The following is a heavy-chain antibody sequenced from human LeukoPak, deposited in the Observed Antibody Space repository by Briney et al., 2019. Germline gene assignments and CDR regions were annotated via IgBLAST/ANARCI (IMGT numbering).Heavy chain of an antibody. CDR2: INPNSGGT. CDR3: ARVPRYSGYDWPHTFDY. CDR1: GYTFTDYY. J-gene: IGHJ4*02. D-gene: IGHD5-12*01. Sequence: ASVKVSCKASGYTFTDYYMHWVRQAPGQGLEWMGWINPNSGGTNYAQKFQGRVTMTRDTSIITAYMELSRVRSGDTAVYYCARVPRYSGYDWPHTFDYWGQGTLVTVSS. V-gene: IGHV1-2*02.